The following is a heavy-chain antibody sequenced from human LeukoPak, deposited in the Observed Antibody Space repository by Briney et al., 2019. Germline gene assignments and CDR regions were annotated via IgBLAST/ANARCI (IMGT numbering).Heavy chain of an antibody. CDR2: ISWNSGSI. CDR3: AKLRSSGWYPPPHFDY. V-gene: IGHV3-9*01. D-gene: IGHD6-19*01. Sequence: PGRSLRLSCAASGFTFDDYAMHWVRQAPGKGLEWVSGISWNSGSIGYADSVKGRFTISRDNAKNSLYLQMNSLRAEDTALYYCAKLRSSGWYPPPHFDYWGRGTLVTVSS. J-gene: IGHJ4*02. CDR1: GFTFDDYA.